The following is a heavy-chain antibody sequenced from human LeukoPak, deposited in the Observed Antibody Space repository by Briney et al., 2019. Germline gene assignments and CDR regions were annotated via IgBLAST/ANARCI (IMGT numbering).Heavy chain of an antibody. CDR2: INHSGST. Sequence: SETLSLTCAVYGGSFSGYYWSWIRQPPGKGLEWIGEINHSGSTNYNPSLKSRVTISVDTSKNQFSLRLSSVTAADTAVYYCAGGQGGYFDWLSFDYWGQGTLVTASP. D-gene: IGHD3-9*01. V-gene: IGHV4-34*01. J-gene: IGHJ4*02. CDR1: GGSFSGYY. CDR3: AGGQGGYFDWLSFDY.